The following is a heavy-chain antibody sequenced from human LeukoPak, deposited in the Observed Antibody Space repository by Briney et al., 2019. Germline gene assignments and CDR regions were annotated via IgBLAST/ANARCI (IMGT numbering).Heavy chain of an antibody. CDR2: IYPGDSDT. D-gene: IGHD3-3*01. Sequence: GESLKISCKGSGYSFTSYWIGWVRQMPGKGLEWMGIIYPGDSDTRYSPSFQGQVTISADKSISTAYLQWSSLKASDTAMYYCARPIHYDFWSGYSLDYWGQGTLVTVSS. V-gene: IGHV5-51*01. CDR3: ARPIHYDFWSGYSLDY. CDR1: GYSFTSYW. J-gene: IGHJ4*02.